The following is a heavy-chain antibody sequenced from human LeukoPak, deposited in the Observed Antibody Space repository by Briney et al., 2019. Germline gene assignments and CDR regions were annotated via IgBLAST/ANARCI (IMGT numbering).Heavy chain of an antibody. D-gene: IGHD3-3*01. CDR3: ARGGTDYDFWSGYHRPLYYFDY. J-gene: IGHJ4*02. CDR2: INHSGST. V-gene: IGHV4-34*01. CDR1: GGSFSGYY. Sequence: PSETLSLTCAVYGGSFSGYYWSWIRQPPGKGLEWIGEINHSGSTNYNPSLKSRVTISVDTSKNQFSLKLSSVTAADTAVYYCARGGTDYDFWSGYHRPLYYFDYWGQGTLVTVSS.